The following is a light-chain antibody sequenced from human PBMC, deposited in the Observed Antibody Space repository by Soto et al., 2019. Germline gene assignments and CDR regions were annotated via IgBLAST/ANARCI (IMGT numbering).Light chain of an antibody. CDR2: DVS. Sequence: SVLTQPASVSGSPGQSITISCTGTSSDVGGYNYVSWYQQHPGKAPKFIIYDVSNRPSGVSNRFSGSKSGNTASLTISGLQAEDGADYYCSSYTTSNTRQIVFGTGTKVTVL. V-gene: IGLV2-14*01. CDR3: SSYTTSNTRQIV. J-gene: IGLJ1*01. CDR1: SSDVGGYNY.